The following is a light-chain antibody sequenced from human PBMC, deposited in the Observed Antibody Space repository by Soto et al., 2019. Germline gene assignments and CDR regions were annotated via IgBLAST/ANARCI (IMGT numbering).Light chain of an antibody. J-gene: IGKJ5*01. CDR1: QSISNS. CDR2: AAS. Sequence: DIQMTQSPSSLSASVGDRVSITCRASQSISNSLNWYQQKPGKAPKLLIFAASSLQSGVPSTFSGTGSGTDFTLTISSLQPEDFATYYCQQSYSTPVTFGQGTRLEIK. CDR3: QQSYSTPVT. V-gene: IGKV1-39*01.